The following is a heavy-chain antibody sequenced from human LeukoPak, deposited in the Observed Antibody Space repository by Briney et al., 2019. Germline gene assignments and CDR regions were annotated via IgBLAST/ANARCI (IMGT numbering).Heavy chain of an antibody. J-gene: IGHJ4*02. Sequence: GGSLRLSCAASGFTFSDHCMDWVRQAPGKGLEWVGRTRNKANSYTTEYAAPVKGRFTISRDDSKNSLYLQMNSLKTEDTAVYYCAGVVADGYFDYWGQGTLVTVSS. CDR1: GFTFSDHC. CDR2: TRNKANSYTT. D-gene: IGHD5-12*01. V-gene: IGHV3-72*01. CDR3: AGVVADGYFDY.